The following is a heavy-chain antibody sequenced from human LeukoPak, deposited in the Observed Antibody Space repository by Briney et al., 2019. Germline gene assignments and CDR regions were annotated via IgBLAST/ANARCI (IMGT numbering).Heavy chain of an antibody. V-gene: IGHV4-59*02. CDR1: GGSVSSHF. CDR3: ARDHLPAGAPGYYMDV. CDR2: IYNSGIT. Sequence: PSETLSLTCTVSGGSVSSHFWSWLRQPPGKGLEGIRYIYNSGITNYNPSLKSRVTMSVDTSKNQFSLMLRSVTAADTAVYYCARDHLPAGAPGYYMDVWGKGTTVTVSS. J-gene: IGHJ6*03. D-gene: IGHD4/OR15-4a*01.